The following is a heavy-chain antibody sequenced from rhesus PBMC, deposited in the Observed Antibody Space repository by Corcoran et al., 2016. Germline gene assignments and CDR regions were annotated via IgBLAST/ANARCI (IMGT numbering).Heavy chain of an antibody. D-gene: IGHD2-15*01. CDR2: ISGSGGST. V-gene: IGHV4-92*01. Sequence: QVQLQESGPGLVKPSETLSLTCAVSGGSVSSSNWWSWIRQPPGKGLEWIGRISGSGGSTDYNPSLKSRVTISTDTSKNQFSLRLSSVTAADTAVYFCARSPPGTYFDYWGQGALVTVSS. J-gene: IGHJ4*01. CDR3: ARSPPGTYFDY. CDR1: GGSVSSSNW.